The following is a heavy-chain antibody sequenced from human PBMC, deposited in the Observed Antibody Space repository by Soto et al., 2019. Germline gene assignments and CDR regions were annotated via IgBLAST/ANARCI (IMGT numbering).Heavy chain of an antibody. CDR3: VRLIGNSWLDF. CDR1: GDSFSSSSVT. CDR2: TYYRSKWYN. J-gene: IGHJ5*01. Sequence: PSQTLSLTCAISGDSFSSSSVTWNWIRQSPSRGLEWLGRTYYRSKWYNDYAESVKSRITINPDTSKNQFSLHLNSVTPEDTDVYVGVRLIGNSWLDFWGQGHLVPVSP. D-gene: IGHD1-26*01. V-gene: IGHV6-1*01.